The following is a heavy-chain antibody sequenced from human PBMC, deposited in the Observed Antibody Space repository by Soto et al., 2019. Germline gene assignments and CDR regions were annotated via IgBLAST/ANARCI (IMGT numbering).Heavy chain of an antibody. J-gene: IGHJ6*02. CDR3: ARVRFGEWGYAMDV. CDR2: ISSSSSYI. CDR1: GFTFSSYT. Sequence: GVSLRLSFAASGFTFSSYTMNWFRQAPGKGLEWVSSISSSSSYIYYADSVKGRFTISRDNAKNSLYLQMNGLRAEDTAMYYCARVRFGEWGYAMDVWGQGTKVSVSS. D-gene: IGHD3-10*01. V-gene: IGHV3-21*04.